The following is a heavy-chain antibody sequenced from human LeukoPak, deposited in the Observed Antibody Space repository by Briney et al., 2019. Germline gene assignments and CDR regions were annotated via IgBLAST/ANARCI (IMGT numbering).Heavy chain of an antibody. CDR2: IYYSGST. CDR3: ARDLHQWLVPVYWFDP. V-gene: IGHV4-59*12. D-gene: IGHD6-19*01. CDR1: GGSISSYY. Sequence: SETLSLTCTVSGGSISSYYWSWIRQPPGKGLEWIGYIYYSGSTNYNPSLKSRVTISVDTSKNQFSLKPSSVTAADTAVYYCARDLHQWLVPVYWFDPWDQGTLVTVSS. J-gene: IGHJ5*02.